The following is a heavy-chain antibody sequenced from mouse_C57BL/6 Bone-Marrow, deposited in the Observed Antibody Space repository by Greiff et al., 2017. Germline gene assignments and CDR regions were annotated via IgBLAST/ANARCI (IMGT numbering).Heavy chain of an antibody. D-gene: IGHD1-1*01. CDR2: IYPGDGDT. J-gene: IGHJ4*01. V-gene: IGHV1-82*01. CDR1: GYAFSSSW. Sequence: QVQLKQSGPELVKPGASVKISCKASGYAFSSSWMNWVKQRPGKGLEWIGRIYPGDGDTNYNGKFKGKATLTADKSSSTAYMHLRSLTSEDSAVYFCASRAFPSVVARGYYYAMDYWGQGTSVTVSS. CDR3: ASRAFPSVVARGYYYAMDY.